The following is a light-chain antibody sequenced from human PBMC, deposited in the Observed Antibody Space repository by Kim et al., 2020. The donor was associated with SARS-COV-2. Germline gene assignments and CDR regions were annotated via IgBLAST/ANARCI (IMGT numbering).Light chain of an antibody. CDR2: GAS. J-gene: IGKJ2*01. CDR1: QSVSSN. Sequence: SGSTGERATHSCRASQSVSSNLAWYQQKPGQAPRVLMFGASTRATGIPARFSGSGSGTEFTLTISSLQSEDFAVYYCQQYNDWPYTFGQGTKLEI. CDR3: QQYNDWPYT. V-gene: IGKV3-15*01.